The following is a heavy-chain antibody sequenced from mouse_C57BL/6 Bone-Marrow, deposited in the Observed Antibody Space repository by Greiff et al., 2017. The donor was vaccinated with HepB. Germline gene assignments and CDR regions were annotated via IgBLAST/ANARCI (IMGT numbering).Heavy chain of an antibody. CDR2: IDPNSGGT. J-gene: IGHJ4*01. CDR3: ARVEWLPYYYAMDY. V-gene: IGHV1-72*01. Sequence: QVQLQQPGAELVKPGASVKLSCKASGYTFTSYWMHWVKQRPGRGLEWIGRIDPNSGGTKYNEKFKSKATLTVDKPSSTAYMQLSSLTSEDSAVYYFARVEWLPYYYAMDYWGQGTSVTVSS. D-gene: IGHD2-2*01. CDR1: GYTFTSYW.